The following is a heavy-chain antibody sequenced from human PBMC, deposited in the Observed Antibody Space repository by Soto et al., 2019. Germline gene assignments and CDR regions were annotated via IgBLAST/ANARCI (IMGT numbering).Heavy chain of an antibody. CDR2: INPSGGST. CDR1: GYTFTSYY. D-gene: IGHD3-22*01. CDR3: ARASSGYYSYFDY. V-gene: IGHV1-46*01. Sequence: ASVKVSCKASGYTFTSYYMHWVRQAPGQGLEWMGIINPSGGSTSYAQKFQGRVTMTRDTSTSTVYMDLGSLSSEDTAVYYCARASSGYYSYFDYWGQGTLVTVSS. J-gene: IGHJ4*02.